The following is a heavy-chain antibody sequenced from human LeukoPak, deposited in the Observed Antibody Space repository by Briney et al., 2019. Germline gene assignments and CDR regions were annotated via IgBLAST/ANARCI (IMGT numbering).Heavy chain of an antibody. CDR1: GYTFTGYY. D-gene: IGHD5-18*01. Sequence: ASVKVSCKASGYTFTGYYMHWVRQAPGQGLEWMGWINPNSGGTNYAQKFQGRVTMTRDTSISTAYMELSRLRSDDTAVYYCAREGDTAMVSDAFDIWGQGTMVTVS. J-gene: IGHJ3*02. CDR3: AREGDTAMVSDAFDI. CDR2: INPNSGGT. V-gene: IGHV1-2*02.